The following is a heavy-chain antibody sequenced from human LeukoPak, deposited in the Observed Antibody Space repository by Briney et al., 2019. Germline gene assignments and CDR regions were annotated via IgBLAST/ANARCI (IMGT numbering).Heavy chain of an antibody. V-gene: IGHV3-11*01. CDR1: GFTVSSNY. Sequence: GGSLRLSCAASGFTVSSNYMSWVRQAPGKGLEWVSGISSSGSAIYYADSVRGRFTISRDNAKNSLYLQMNSLRPEDTAVYYCAKDSGWILFDDWGQGTLVTVSS. D-gene: IGHD2-2*03. CDR3: AKDSGWILFDD. CDR2: ISSSGSAI. J-gene: IGHJ4*02.